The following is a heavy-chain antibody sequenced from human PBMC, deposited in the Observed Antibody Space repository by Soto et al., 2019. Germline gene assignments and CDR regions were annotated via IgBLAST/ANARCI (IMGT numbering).Heavy chain of an antibody. CDR3: AYSTGWYRHDV. CDR1: GDSITNSRW. J-gene: IGHJ3*01. D-gene: IGHD6-19*01. Sequence: QVQLQESGPGLVKPSGTLCLTCAVSGDSITNSRWWTWVRQPPGKGLEWIGDILHSGETNYNPSLKSRVFISVDKSQNQFSLRVSSVTAADTAVYYCAYSTGWYRHDVWGQGTLVTVSS. V-gene: IGHV4-4*02. CDR2: ILHSGET.